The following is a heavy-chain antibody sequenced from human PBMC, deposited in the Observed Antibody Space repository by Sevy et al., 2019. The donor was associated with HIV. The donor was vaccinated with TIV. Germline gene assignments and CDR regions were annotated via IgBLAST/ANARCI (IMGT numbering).Heavy chain of an antibody. CDR3: ATRTTMINYFDY. Sequence: SESLSLTCTVSGGSISSYYWSWIRQPPGKGLEWIGYIYYSGSTNYNPSLKSRVTISVDTSKNQFSLKLSSVTAADTAVYYCATRTTMINYFDYWGQGTLVTVSS. CDR1: GGSISSYY. J-gene: IGHJ4*02. V-gene: IGHV4-59*01. D-gene: IGHD3-16*01. CDR2: IYYSGST.